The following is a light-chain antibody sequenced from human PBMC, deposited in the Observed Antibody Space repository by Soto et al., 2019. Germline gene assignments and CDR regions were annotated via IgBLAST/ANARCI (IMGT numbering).Light chain of an antibody. CDR1: NSDLGSYNI. J-gene: IGLJ1*01. CDR3: CSFAGRTTSGLV. CDR2: EGT. Sequence: QSALTQPASVSGSPGQSITISCTGSNSDLGSYNIVSWYQHHPGKAPKLMIYEGTKRPSGVSNRFSASKSGNTASLTISGLQAEDEADYYCCSFAGRTTSGLVFGTGTKLTVL. V-gene: IGLV2-23*01.